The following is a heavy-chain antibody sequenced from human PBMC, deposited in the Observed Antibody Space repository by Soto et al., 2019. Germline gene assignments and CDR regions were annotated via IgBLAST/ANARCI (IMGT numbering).Heavy chain of an antibody. J-gene: IGHJ4*02. CDR2: INPSGGST. V-gene: IGHV1-46*03. Sequence: ASVKVSCKASGYTFTSYYMHWVRQAPGQGLEWMGIINPSGGSTSYAQKFQGRVTMTRDTSTSTVYMELSSLRPEDTAVYYCARGEVVAAIKPNFDYWGQGILVTVAS. CDR1: GYTFTSYY. CDR3: ARGEVVAAIKPNFDY. D-gene: IGHD2-15*01.